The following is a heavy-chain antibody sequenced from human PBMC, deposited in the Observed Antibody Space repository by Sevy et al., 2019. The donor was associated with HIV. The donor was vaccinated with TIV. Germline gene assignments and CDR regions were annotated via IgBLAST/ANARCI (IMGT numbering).Heavy chain of an antibody. V-gene: IGHV1-2*05. Sequence: ASVKVSCKASGYTFTGYYMHWVRQAPGQGLEWMGRINPNSGGTNYPQKFQGRVTMTRDTSISTAYMELSRLRSDDTGVYYCARDFEYCGSTSCPGDWFDPWGQGTLVTVSS. J-gene: IGHJ5*02. CDR1: GYTFTGYY. CDR3: ARDFEYCGSTSCPGDWFDP. CDR2: INPNSGGT. D-gene: IGHD2-2*01.